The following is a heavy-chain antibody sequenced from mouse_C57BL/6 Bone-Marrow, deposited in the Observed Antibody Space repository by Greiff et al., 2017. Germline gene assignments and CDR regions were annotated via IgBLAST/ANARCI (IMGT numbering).Heavy chain of an antibody. CDR3: ARALCYWYFDV. CDR2: IDPSDSYP. CDR1: GYTFTSYW. Sequence: QVQLQQPGAELVRPGTSVKLSCKASGYTFTSYWMHWVKQRPGQGLEWIGVIDPSDSYPNYNQKFKGKATLTVDTSSSTAYMQLSSLTSEDSAVYYCARALCYWYFDVWGTGTTVTVSS. J-gene: IGHJ1*03. V-gene: IGHV1-59*01.